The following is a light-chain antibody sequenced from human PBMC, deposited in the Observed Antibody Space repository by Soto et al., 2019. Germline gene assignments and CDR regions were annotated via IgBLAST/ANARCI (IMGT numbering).Light chain of an antibody. V-gene: IGKV3-20*01. Sequence: EIVFTQFTGTLSLSPGERATLSCRASQSVSSSYLAWCQQKPGQAPRLLIYGASSRATGIPDRFSGSGSGTDFTLTISRLEPEDFAVYYCQQYGSSPLTFGGGTKVDIK. CDR3: QQYGSSPLT. CDR2: GAS. J-gene: IGKJ4*01. CDR1: QSVSSSY.